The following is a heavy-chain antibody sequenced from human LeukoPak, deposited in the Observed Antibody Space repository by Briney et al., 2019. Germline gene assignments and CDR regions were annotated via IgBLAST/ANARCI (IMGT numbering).Heavy chain of an antibody. CDR3: ARYYTGASYYYYYYYIDV. CDR2: ISSSGSNI. J-gene: IGHJ6*03. D-gene: IGHD3-3*01. Sequence: GGSLRLSCAASGFTFSDSYMSWIRQAPGKGLEWVSYISSSGSNIYYADSVKGRFNISRDNDKNSLSLQMNSLRAEDTAVYYCARYYTGASYYYYYYYIDVWGNGTTVIISS. CDR1: GFTFSDSY. V-gene: IGHV3-11*01.